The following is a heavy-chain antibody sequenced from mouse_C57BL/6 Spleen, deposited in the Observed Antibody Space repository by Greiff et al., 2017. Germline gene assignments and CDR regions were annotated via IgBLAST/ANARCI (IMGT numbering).Heavy chain of an antibody. V-gene: IGHV1-69*01. J-gene: IGHJ4*01. D-gene: IGHD1-3*01. Sequence: VQLQQPGAELVMPGASVKLSCKASGYTFTSYWMHWVKQRPGHGLEWIGEIDPSDSYTNYNQKFKGKSTLTVDKSSSTAYMPLSSLTSEASAVYYCARRLRGAMDYWGQGTSVTVSS. CDR2: IDPSDSYT. CDR3: ARRLRGAMDY. CDR1: GYTFTSYW.